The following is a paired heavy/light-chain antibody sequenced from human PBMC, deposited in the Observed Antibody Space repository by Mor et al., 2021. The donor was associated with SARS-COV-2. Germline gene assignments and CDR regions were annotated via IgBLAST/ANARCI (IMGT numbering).Heavy chain of an antibody. J-gene: IGHJ4*02. CDR3: AKLTAVDSSGYYEAYVDF. CDR2: ISSDSAST. Sequence: EVQLSESGGGFIQRGGSLRLACATSGFTFAGYAMAWVRQAPGKGLEWVSLISSDSASTSYTASVKGRFTISRDYSRDTLYLQMDRLRAEDTAVYYCAKLTAVDSSGYYEAYVDFWGQGTLVTVSS. V-gene: IGHV3-23*01. D-gene: IGHD3-22*01. CDR1: GFTFAGYA.
Light chain of an antibody. Sequence: QSVLTQPPSVSGAPGQRVSISCSGGSSNIGAGFDVHWYQQLPGAAPKLLIYGTFNRPSGVPDRFSGSKSGTSASLAITGLQPDDEANYFCQSYDSSVSVVFGGGTKLTV. J-gene: IGLJ3*02. V-gene: IGLV1-40*01. CDR3: QSYDSSVSVV. CDR2: GTF. CDR1: SSNIGAGFD.